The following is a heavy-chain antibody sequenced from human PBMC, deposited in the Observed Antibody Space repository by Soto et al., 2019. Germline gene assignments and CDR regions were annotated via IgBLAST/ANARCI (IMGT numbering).Heavy chain of an antibody. CDR2: TYYRSKWYN. Sequence: SQTLSLTCAISGDSVSSNSAAWNWIRQSPSRGLEWLGRTYYRSKWYNDYAVSVKSRITINPDTSKNQFSLQLNSVTPEDTAVYYCARGNYYDSSGYPHPHFDYWGQGTLVTVSS. CDR1: GDSVSSNSAA. J-gene: IGHJ4*02. CDR3: ARGNYYDSSGYPHPHFDY. V-gene: IGHV6-1*01. D-gene: IGHD3-22*01.